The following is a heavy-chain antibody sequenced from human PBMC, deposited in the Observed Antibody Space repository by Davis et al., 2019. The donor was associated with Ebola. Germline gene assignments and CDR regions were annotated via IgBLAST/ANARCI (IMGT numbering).Heavy chain of an antibody. CDR1: EFTFSSYA. CDR2: ISGSGVST. CDR3: ATDDYTSSSLDH. J-gene: IGHJ4*02. V-gene: IGHV3-23*01. D-gene: IGHD6-6*01. Sequence: PGGSLRLSCAASEFTFSSYAMNWVRQAPGKGLEWVSTISGSGVSTYYADSVKGRFTISRDNSKNKLYLQMNSLRVEDTAVYYCATDDYTSSSLDHWGQGTLVTVSS.